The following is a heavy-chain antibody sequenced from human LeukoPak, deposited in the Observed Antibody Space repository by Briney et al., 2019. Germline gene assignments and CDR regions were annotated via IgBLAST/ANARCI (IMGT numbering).Heavy chain of an antibody. J-gene: IGHJ4*02. V-gene: IGHV4-59*01. CDR2: IYYSGST. CDR1: GGSISSYY. CDR3: AGGRPYYFDY. Sequence: PSETPSLTCTVSGGSISSYYWSWIRQPPGKGLEWIGYIYYSGSTNYNPSLKSRVTISVDTSKNQFSLKLSSVTAADTAVYYCAGGRPYYFDYWGQGTLVTVSS.